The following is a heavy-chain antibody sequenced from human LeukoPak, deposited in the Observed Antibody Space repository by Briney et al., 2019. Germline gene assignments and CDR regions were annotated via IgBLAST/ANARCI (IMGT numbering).Heavy chain of an antibody. J-gene: IGHJ4*02. CDR2: INVGNGNT. CDR3: AGGTYCSTTSCPDFDY. CDR1: GYTFNNYA. Sequence: ASVKVSCKASGYTFNNYAMHWVRQAPGQRLEWMGWINVGNGNTKYSQEFQGRVTITRDTSASTAYMELSSLRSEDMAVYYCAGGTYCSTTSCPDFDYWGQGTLVTVSS. V-gene: IGHV1-3*03. D-gene: IGHD2-2*01.